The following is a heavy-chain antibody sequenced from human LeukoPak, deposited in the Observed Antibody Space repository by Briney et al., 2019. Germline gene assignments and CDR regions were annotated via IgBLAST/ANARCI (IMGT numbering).Heavy chain of an antibody. J-gene: IGHJ5*02. CDR3: ARDISGTGGFDP. CDR1: GFTFSTCA. CDR2: VSYDGSDK. Sequence: PGGSLRLSCAASGFTFSTCAMHWVRQAPGKGLEWVAVVSYDGSDKYYADSVKGRSTISRDNSKNTVYLQMNSLRAEDTAVYYCARDISGTGGFDPRGQGTLVTVSS. V-gene: IGHV3-30-3*01. D-gene: IGHD1-20*01.